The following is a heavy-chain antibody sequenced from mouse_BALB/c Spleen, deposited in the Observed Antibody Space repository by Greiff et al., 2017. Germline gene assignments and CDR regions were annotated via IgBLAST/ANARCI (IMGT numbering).Heavy chain of an antibody. CDR3: ARSGETGTDFDY. Sequence: DVQLVESGGGLVQPGGSRKLSCAASGFTFSSFGMHWVRQAPEKGLEWVAYISSGSSTIYYADTVKGRFTISRDNPKNTLFLQMTSLRSEDTAMYYCARSGETGTDFDYWGQGTTLTVSS. CDR1: GFTFSSFG. J-gene: IGHJ2*01. D-gene: IGHD4-1*01. V-gene: IGHV5-17*02. CDR2: ISSGSSTI.